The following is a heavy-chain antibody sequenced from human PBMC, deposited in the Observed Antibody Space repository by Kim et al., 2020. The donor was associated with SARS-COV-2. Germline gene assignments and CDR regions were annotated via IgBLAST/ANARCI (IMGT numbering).Heavy chain of an antibody. D-gene: IGHD2-2*01. CDR2: ISYDGSNK. V-gene: IGHV3-30*04. CDR3: ARDPGYCSSTSCQVNYY. CDR1: GFTFSSYA. J-gene: IGHJ6*01. Sequence: GGSLRLSCAASGFTFSSYAMHWVRQAPGKGLEWVAVISYDGSNKYYADSVKGRFTISRDNSKNTLYLQMNSLRAEDTAVYYCARDPGYCSSTSCQVNYY.